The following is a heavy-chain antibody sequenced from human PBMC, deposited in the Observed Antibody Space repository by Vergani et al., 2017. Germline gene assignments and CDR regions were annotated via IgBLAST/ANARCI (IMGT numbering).Heavy chain of an antibody. J-gene: IGHJ5*02. Sequence: QVQLVQSGAEVKKPGSSVKVSCKASGYTFTGYYMHWVRQAPGQGLEWMGWINPNSGGTNYAQKFQGRVTMTRDTSISTAYMELSRLKASDTAMYYCARRVYGDYEINWFDPWGQGTLVTVSS. D-gene: IGHD4-17*01. CDR2: INPNSGGT. V-gene: IGHV1-2*02. CDR3: ARRVYGDYEINWFDP. CDR1: GYTFTGYY.